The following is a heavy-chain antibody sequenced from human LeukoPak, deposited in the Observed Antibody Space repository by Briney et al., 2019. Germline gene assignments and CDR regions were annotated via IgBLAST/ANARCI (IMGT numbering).Heavy chain of an antibody. CDR1: GFTFSDYY. CDR2: ISSSGSTI. D-gene: IGHD3-16*02. CDR3: AREAMITFGGVIVPSRGYYFDY. Sequence: GRSLRLSCAASGFTFSDYYMSWIRQAPGKGLEWVSYISSSGSTIYYADSVKGRFTISRDNAKNSLYLQMNSLRAEDTAVYYCAREAMITFGGVIVPSRGYYFDYWGQGTLVTVSS. J-gene: IGHJ4*02. V-gene: IGHV3-11*01.